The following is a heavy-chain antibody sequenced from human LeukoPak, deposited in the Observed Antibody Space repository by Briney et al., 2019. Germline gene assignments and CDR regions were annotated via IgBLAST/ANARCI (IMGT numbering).Heavy chain of an antibody. D-gene: IGHD5-24*01. Sequence: ASVKVSCKASGYTFTSYGISWVRQAPGQGLEWMGWISAYNGNTNYAQKLQGRVTMTTDTSTSTAYMELRSLRSDDSAVYYCARDQEMATIFDYWGQGTLVTVSS. J-gene: IGHJ4*02. CDR2: ISAYNGNT. CDR3: ARDQEMATIFDY. CDR1: GYTFTSYG. V-gene: IGHV1-18*01.